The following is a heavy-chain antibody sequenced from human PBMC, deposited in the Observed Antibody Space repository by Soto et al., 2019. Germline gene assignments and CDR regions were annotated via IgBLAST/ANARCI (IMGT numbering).Heavy chain of an antibody. CDR3: ARSHIVVVPAVLDGYWIDL. V-gene: IGHV3-11*01. CDR1: GFTFSDYY. D-gene: IGHD2-2*01. Sequence: GGSLRLSCAASGFTFSDYYMSWIRQAPGKGLEWVSYISSSGSTIYYADSVKGRFTISRDNAKNSLYLQMNSLRAEDTAVYYCARSHIVVVPAVLDGYWIDLSGQGTLVTASS. J-gene: IGHJ5*02. CDR2: ISSSGSTI.